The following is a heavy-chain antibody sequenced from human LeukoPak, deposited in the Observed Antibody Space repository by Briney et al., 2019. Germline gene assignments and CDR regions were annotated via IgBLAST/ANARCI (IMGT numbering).Heavy chain of an antibody. V-gene: IGHV3-48*02. CDR3: AREPPGNYDSSGDYYAYFDY. CDR1: GFIFSDYN. J-gene: IGHJ4*02. D-gene: IGHD3-22*01. CDR2: ISSGSSTI. Sequence: GGSLRLSCAASGFIFSDYNMNWVRQAPGKGLEWVSYISSGSSTIYYADSVRGRFTISRDNAKNSLYLQMNSLTDEDTAVYYCAREPPGNYDSSGDYYAYFDYWGQGTLVTVSS.